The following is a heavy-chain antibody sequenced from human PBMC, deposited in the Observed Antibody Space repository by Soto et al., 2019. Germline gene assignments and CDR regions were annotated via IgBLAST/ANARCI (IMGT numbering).Heavy chain of an antibody. Sequence: SETLSLTCTVSGGSISSYYWSWVRQPPGKGLEWIGCIYNSGSTNYNPSLKSRVTISVDTSKNQFSLKLSSVTAADTAVYYCARGITPNLYNWFDPWGQGTLVTVSS. CDR1: GGSISSYY. J-gene: IGHJ5*02. D-gene: IGHD3-3*01. CDR3: ARGITPNLYNWFDP. CDR2: IYNSGST. V-gene: IGHV4-4*08.